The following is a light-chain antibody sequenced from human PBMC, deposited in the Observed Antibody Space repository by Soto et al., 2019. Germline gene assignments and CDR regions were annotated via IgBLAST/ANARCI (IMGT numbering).Light chain of an antibody. CDR2: DTV. CDR1: TGAVTSGHY. J-gene: IGLJ3*02. V-gene: IGLV7-46*01. CDR3: LLVYPGKVV. Sequence: QTVVTQEPSLTVSPGGTVTLTCASNTGAVTSGHYPYWIQQKPGQAPTTLFSDTVKKHFWTPARFSASLLGGKAALTLSGAQPEDEADYYCLLVYPGKVVFGGGTKLTVL.